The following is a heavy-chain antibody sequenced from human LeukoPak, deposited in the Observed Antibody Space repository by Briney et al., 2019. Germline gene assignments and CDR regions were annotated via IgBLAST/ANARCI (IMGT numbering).Heavy chain of an antibody. V-gene: IGHV1-2*02. CDR3: ARPPTPGIAVAGFDY. Sequence: ASVKVSCTASGYTFTGYYMHWVRQAPGQGLEWMGWINPNSGGTNYAQKFQGRVTMTRDTSISTAYMELSRLRSDDTAVYYCARPPTPGIAVAGFDYWGQGTLVTVSS. D-gene: IGHD6-19*01. CDR1: GYTFTGYY. J-gene: IGHJ4*02. CDR2: INPNSGGT.